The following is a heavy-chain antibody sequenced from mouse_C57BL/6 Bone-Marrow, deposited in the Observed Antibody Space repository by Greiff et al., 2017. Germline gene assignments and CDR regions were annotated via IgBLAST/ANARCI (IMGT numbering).Heavy chain of an antibody. Sequence: EVKLMESGGDLVKPGGSLKLSCAASGFTFSSYGMSWVRQTPDKRLEWVATISSGGSYTYYPDSVKGRFTISRDNAKNTLYLQMSSLKSEDTAMYYCARRYYCSSFYYAMDYWGQGTSVTVSS. D-gene: IGHD1-1*01. CDR3: ARRYYCSSFYYAMDY. CDR1: GFTFSSYG. J-gene: IGHJ4*01. V-gene: IGHV5-6*02. CDR2: ISSGGSYT.